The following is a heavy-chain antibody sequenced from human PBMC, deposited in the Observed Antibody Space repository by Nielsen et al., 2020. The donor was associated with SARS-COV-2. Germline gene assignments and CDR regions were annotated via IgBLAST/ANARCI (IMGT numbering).Heavy chain of an antibody. CDR3: ARDRDGYNDY. D-gene: IGHD5-24*01. V-gene: IGHV3-23*01. Sequence: WIRQPPGKGLEWVSAISISGGSTYYADSVKGRFTISRDNSKNTLYLQMNSLRAEDTAVYYCARDRDGYNDYWGQGTLVTVSS. CDR2: ISISGGST. J-gene: IGHJ4*02.